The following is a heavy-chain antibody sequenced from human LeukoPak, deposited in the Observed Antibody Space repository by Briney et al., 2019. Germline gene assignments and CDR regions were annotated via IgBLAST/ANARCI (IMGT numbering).Heavy chain of an antibody. CDR2: IKQDGSEK. V-gene: IGHV3-7*01. CDR1: GFTFSSYW. Sequence: GKSLRLSCAASGFTFSSYWMSWVRQAPGKGLEWVANIKQDGSEKYYVDSVKGRFTISRDNAKNSLYLQMNSLRVEDTAVYYCAKDMIVVVSNFDYWGQGTLVTVSS. D-gene: IGHD3-22*01. CDR3: AKDMIVVVSNFDY. J-gene: IGHJ4*02.